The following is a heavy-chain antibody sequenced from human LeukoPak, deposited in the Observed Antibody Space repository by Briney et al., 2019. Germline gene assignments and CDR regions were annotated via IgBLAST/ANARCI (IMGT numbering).Heavy chain of an antibody. CDR1: GFTFDDYA. CDR3: AKGYGSGTYYNPFDF. CDR2: INWNSDSM. V-gene: IGHV3-9*03. Sequence: RGGSLRLSCAASGFTFDDYAMHWVRQAPGKGLEWVSSINWNSDSMAYADSVKGRFTISRDNAKNSLYLQMNSLRAEDMALYFCAKGYGSGTYYNPFDFWGQGTLVTVSS. D-gene: IGHD3-10*01. J-gene: IGHJ4*02.